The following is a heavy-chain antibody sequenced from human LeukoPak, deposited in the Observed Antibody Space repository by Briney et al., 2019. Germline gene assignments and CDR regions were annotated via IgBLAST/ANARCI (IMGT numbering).Heavy chain of an antibody. CDR3: ARWELLLDWFDP. D-gene: IGHD1-26*01. Sequence: ASVKVSCKASGYTFTSYGISWVRQAPGQGLEWMGWISAYNGNRNYAQKLQGRVTMTTDTSTSTAYMELRSLRSDDTAVYYCARWELLLDWFDPWGQGTLVTVSS. V-gene: IGHV1-18*01. J-gene: IGHJ5*02. CDR2: ISAYNGNR. CDR1: GYTFTSYG.